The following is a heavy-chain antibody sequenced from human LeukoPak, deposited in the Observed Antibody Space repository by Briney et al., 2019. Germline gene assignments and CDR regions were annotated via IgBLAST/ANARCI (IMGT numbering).Heavy chain of an antibody. CDR3: IKDLRLDLHFDTFDI. V-gene: IGHV3-9*01. CDR2: ISWDGGIS. CDR1: GFTFDVYA. J-gene: IGHJ3*02. Sequence: GGSLRLSCAASGFTFDVYAMHWVRQTPGKGLEWVSSISWDGGISVYADSVKGRFTISRDNAKSSLYLEMSALTPDDTALYFCIKDLRLDLHFDTFDIWGQGTMVTVSS. D-gene: IGHD1-7*01.